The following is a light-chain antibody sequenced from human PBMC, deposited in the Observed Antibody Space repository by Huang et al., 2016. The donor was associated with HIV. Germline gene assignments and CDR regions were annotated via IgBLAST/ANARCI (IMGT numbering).Light chain of an antibody. CDR1: QGTGNY. J-gene: IGKJ4*01. Sequence: IQLTQSPSSLSASVGDTVTITCRASQGTGNYLAWYQQKPGKAPNLLSYGASTLQSGVPSRFSVSGSGTDFTLAISSLQPEDSATYYCQQVNTYPLTFGGGTKVVIK. CDR3: QQVNTYPLT. V-gene: IGKV1-9*01. CDR2: GAS.